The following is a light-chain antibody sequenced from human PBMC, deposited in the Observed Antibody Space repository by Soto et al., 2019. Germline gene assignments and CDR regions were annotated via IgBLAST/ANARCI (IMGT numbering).Light chain of an antibody. Sequence: EIVLTQSPATLSLSPGERATLSCRASQSVSSYLAWYQQKPGQAPRLLIYDASSRATGIPARFSGSGSGTDFTLTISSLEPEDFAVYYCQQSSNWPPYTFGQGNKLEI. CDR3: QQSSNWPPYT. V-gene: IGKV3-11*01. J-gene: IGKJ2*01. CDR1: QSVSSY. CDR2: DAS.